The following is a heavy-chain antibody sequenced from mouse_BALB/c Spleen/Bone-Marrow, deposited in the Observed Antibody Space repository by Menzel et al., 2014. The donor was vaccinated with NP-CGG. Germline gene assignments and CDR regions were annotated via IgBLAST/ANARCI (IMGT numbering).Heavy chain of an antibody. D-gene: IGHD1-3*01. V-gene: IGHV1S81*02. Sequence: QVQLQQSGAEVVRSGASVRLSCKASGYTFTSYWMHWVKQRPGQGLEWIGDIYPCNGHANYSQKFKNKATLTVDKSSSTAYMHLSSLTSEDSAVYYCAIYCNYSFDDWGQGTTLTVSS. CDR1: GYTFTSYW. CDR2: IYPCNGHA. CDR3: AIYCNYSFDD. J-gene: IGHJ2*01.